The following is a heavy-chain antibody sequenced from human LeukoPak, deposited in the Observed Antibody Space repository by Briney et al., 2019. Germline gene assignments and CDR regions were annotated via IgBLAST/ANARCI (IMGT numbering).Heavy chain of an antibody. CDR1: GYTFTGYY. CDR2: INPNSGGT. D-gene: IGHD5-12*01. CDR3: ARSVGTYSGYDYGY. J-gene: IGHJ4*02. Sequence: ASVKVSCKASGYTFTGYYMHWVRQAPGQGGEWMGWINPNSGGTNYAQKFQGRVTMTRDTAISTAYMELSRLRSDDTAVYYCARSVGTYSGYDYGYWGQGTLVTVSS. V-gene: IGHV1-2*02.